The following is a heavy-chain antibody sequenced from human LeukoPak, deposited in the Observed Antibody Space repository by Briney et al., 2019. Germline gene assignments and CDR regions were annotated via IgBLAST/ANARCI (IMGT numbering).Heavy chain of an antibody. Sequence: GASVKVSCKASGYTFTSYDINWVRQATGQGLEWMGWMNPNSGNTGYAQKFQGRVTITRNTSISTAYMELSSLRSEDTAVYYCARVRATVTPEAFDIWGQGTMVTVSS. J-gene: IGHJ3*02. CDR1: GYTFTSYD. CDR3: ARVRATVTPEAFDI. D-gene: IGHD4-17*01. V-gene: IGHV1-8*03. CDR2: MNPNSGNT.